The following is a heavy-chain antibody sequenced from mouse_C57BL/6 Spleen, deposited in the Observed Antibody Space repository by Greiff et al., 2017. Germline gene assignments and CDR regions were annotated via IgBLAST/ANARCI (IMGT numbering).Heavy chain of an antibody. CDR2: IYPGSGNT. D-gene: IGHD1-1*01. V-gene: IGHV1-76*01. Sequence: QVQLQQSGAELVRPGASVKLSCKASGYTFPDYYINWVKQRPGQGLEWIARIYPGSGNTYYNEKFKGKATLTAEKSSSTAYMQLSSLTSEDSAVYFCARSAATVVAPYAMDYWGQGTSVTVSS. CDR1: GYTFPDYY. CDR3: ARSAATVVAPYAMDY. J-gene: IGHJ4*01.